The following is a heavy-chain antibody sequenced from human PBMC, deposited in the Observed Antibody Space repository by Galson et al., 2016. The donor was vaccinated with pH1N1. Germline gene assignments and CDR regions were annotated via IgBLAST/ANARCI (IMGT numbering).Heavy chain of an antibody. CDR1: GFTFHDYT. Sequence: SLRLSCAASGFTFHDYTMHWVRQTPGKGLEWVSLVSWDGGSTYYADYVKGRFTASRDNSKNSLYLQMNSLRSEDTALYYCAKEIQRGSYGMDVWGRGTTVTVSS. D-gene: IGHD3-16*01. J-gene: IGHJ6*02. CDR2: VSWDGGST. CDR3: AKEIQRGSYGMDV. V-gene: IGHV3-43*01.